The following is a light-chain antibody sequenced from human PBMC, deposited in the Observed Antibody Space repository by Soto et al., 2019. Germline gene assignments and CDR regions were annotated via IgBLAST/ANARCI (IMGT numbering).Light chain of an antibody. CDR3: GTWDSSLRVYVV. V-gene: IGLV1-51*01. CDR1: SSNIGNNY. Sequence: QSVLTQPPSVSAAPGQTVTISCAGSSSNIGNNYVSWYQQFPGTAPKLLIYDNNKRPSGIPDRFSGSKSGTSATLGITGLQTGDEADYYCGTWDSSLRVYVVFGGGTKVTVL. CDR2: DNN. J-gene: IGLJ2*01.